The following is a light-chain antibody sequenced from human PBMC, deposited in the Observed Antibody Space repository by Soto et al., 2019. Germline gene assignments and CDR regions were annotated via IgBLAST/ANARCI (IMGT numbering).Light chain of an antibody. CDR3: QQYGNSPRYS. CDR1: QSVDSRY. CDR2: AVS. J-gene: IGKJ2*03. V-gene: IGKV3-20*01. Sequence: EIVLTQSPGTLSLSPGERATLSCRASQSVDSRYLAWYQQKPGQAPRLLIYAVSSRATGIPDRFSGSGSGTDFTLTISRLEPEDFAEYYCQQYGNSPRYSFGQGTTLEIK.